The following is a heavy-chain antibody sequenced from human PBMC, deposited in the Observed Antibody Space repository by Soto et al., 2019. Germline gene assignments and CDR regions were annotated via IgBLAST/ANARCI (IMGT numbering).Heavy chain of an antibody. J-gene: IGHJ5*02. Sequence: QITLKESGPTLVRPTQTLTLTCTFSGFSLSTTGVGVGWIRQPPGKALEWLALIYWDDDKRYSPSLKSRLTITKDTSKNDVILTMTNMDPVGTATYYCALRLRDYGLGRERANHFDPWGQGTLVTVSS. V-gene: IGHV2-5*02. CDR2: IYWDDDK. CDR3: ALRLRDYGLGRERANHFDP. D-gene: IGHD3-10*01. CDR1: GFSLSTTGVG.